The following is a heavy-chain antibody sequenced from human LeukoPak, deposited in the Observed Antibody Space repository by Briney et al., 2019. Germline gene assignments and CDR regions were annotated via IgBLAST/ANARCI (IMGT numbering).Heavy chain of an antibody. CDR2: IIPVLAIV. V-gene: IGHV1-69*02. Sequence: SVKVSCKGSGDAFNNYPIRWVRQAPGQGLEWMGRIIPVLAIVNYAPMFQGRVTIAADKSTSTAYLELSSLRSEDTAVYYCAFISGGSGSDWGQGTLVTVSS. CDR1: GDAFNNYP. J-gene: IGHJ4*02. D-gene: IGHD2-15*01. CDR3: AFISGGSGSD.